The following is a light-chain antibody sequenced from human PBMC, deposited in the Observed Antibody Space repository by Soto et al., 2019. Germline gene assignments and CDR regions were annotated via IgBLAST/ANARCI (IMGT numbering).Light chain of an antibody. CDR3: SSYAGSNNYV. V-gene: IGLV2-8*01. Sequence: QSVLTQPPSASGSPGQSVTISCTGTSSDVGGYNYVSWYQQHSGKAPKVMIYEVNKRPSGVPDRFSGSKSGNTASLTVSGLQAEYEADYYCSSYAGSNNYVFGTGTKVTVL. J-gene: IGLJ1*01. CDR2: EVN. CDR1: SSDVGGYNY.